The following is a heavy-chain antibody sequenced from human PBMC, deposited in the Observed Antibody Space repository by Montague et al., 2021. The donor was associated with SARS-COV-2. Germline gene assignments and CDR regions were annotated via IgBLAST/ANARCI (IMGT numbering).Heavy chain of an antibody. D-gene: IGHD1-26*01. CDR3: ARTSASSDY. CDR1: GDSVGGISAA. CDR2: SHYRLKWYN. V-gene: IGHV6-1*01. Sequence: CAISGDSVGGISAARNAVRHTPSIDLDWLRMSHYRLKWYNDYAVSVKSRITINPDTSKNQISLQLNSVTPEDTAVYYCARTSASSDYWGQGTLVTVSS. J-gene: IGHJ4*02.